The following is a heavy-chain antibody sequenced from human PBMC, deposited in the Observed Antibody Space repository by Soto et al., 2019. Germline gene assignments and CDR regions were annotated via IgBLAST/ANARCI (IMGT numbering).Heavy chain of an antibody. CDR3: ARDHSDSSGGFDS. Sequence: QVQLVQSGAEVKKPGASVKVSCKASGYTFTNYGISWVRQAPGQGLEWMGWISGYNGYTKFAQKLEGRLTVTTETSTSTAYRELRSLRSDDTAVYYWARDHSDSSGGFDSWGQGTLVTVSS. J-gene: IGHJ4*02. CDR2: ISGYNGYT. D-gene: IGHD3-22*01. V-gene: IGHV1-18*01. CDR1: GYTFTNYG.